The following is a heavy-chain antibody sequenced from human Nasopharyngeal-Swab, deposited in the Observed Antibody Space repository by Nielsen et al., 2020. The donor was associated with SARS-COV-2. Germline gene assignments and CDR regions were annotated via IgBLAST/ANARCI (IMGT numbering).Heavy chain of an antibody. CDR2: INHSGST. D-gene: IGHD7-27*01. Sequence: SETLSLTCAVYGGSFSGYYWSWIRQPPGKGLEWIGEINHSGSTNYNPSLKSRVTISVDTSKNQFSLKLSSVTAADTAVYYCARGGIPTGDLPTGYYFDYWGQGTLVTVSP. V-gene: IGHV4-34*01. CDR3: ARGGIPTGDLPTGYYFDY. CDR1: GGSFSGYY. J-gene: IGHJ4*02.